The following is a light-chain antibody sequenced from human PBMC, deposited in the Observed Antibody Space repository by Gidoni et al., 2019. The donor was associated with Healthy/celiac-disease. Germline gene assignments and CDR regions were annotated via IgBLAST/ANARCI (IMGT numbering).Light chain of an antibody. Sequence: SSELTQAPAVAVALGQTVRITCKGDSLRNYYASWYQQKPGQAPVLVIYGKNNRPSGIPDRFSCSSSGNTASLTITGAQAEDDADYYCNSRDSSGNHLVFGGGTKLTVL. J-gene: IGLJ2*01. CDR3: NSRDSSGNHLV. CDR1: SLRNYY. CDR2: GKN. V-gene: IGLV3-19*01.